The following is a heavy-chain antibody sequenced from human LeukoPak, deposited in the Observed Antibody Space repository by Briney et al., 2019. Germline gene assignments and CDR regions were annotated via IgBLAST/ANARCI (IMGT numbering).Heavy chain of an antibody. CDR2: INHSGST. D-gene: IGHD3-10*01. CDR1: GGSFSGYY. CDR3: ASSTMVRGVIITSWFDP. J-gene: IGHJ5*02. Sequence: PSETLSLTCAVYGGSFSGYYWSWIRQPPGKGLEWIGEINHSGSTNYNPSLKSRVTISVDTSKNQFSLKLSSVTAADTAVYYCASSTMVRGVIITSWFDPWGQGTLVTVSS. V-gene: IGHV4-34*01.